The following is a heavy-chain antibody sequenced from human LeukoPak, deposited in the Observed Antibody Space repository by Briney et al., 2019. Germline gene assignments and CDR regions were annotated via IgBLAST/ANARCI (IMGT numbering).Heavy chain of an antibody. D-gene: IGHD5-18*01. CDR2: IYPGDSDT. Sequence: GVSLKXSFKGSGYGFTSSWIAWVRRRPGKGREWMGIIYPGDSDTRYSPSFQGKVTISADKSISAAYLQWSSLKASDTAMYYCARLRTAMDPFDYWGQGTLVTVSS. J-gene: IGHJ4*02. CDR3: ARLRTAMDPFDY. V-gene: IGHV5-51*01. CDR1: GYGFTSSW.